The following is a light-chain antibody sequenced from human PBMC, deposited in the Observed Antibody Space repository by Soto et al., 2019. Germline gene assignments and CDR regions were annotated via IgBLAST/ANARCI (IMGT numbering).Light chain of an antibody. CDR3: RQRNHWQVT. Sequence: ELRLTPGNLFVSGKGRAIVACRASQSVSGYLAWYQQKPGQAPRLLIYDVSNRATGIPARFSGSGSGTDVALAIRRLGPEDFPIYYMRQRNHWQVTIRQGTRLETK. J-gene: IGKJ5*01. CDR1: QSVSGY. V-gene: IGKV3-11*01. CDR2: DVS.